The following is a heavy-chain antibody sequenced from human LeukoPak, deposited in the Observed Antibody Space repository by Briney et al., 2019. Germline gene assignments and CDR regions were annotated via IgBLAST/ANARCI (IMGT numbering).Heavy chain of an antibody. J-gene: IGHJ4*02. V-gene: IGHV4-31*03. CDR2: ISYSGNT. Sequence: KPSETLSLTCSVSGGSISSGGYYWSCIRQHPGKGLEWIEYISYSGNTYYNPSLKTRLTISVDTSKNQFCLNVSSVTAADTAAYYCASVDLNMVRGVQDWGQGTLVTVSS. D-gene: IGHD3-10*01. CDR1: GGSISSGGYY. CDR3: ASVDLNMVRGVQD.